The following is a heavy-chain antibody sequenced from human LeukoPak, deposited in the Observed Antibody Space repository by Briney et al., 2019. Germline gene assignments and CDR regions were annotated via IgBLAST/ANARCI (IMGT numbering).Heavy chain of an antibody. D-gene: IGHD3-10*01. CDR3: ARDLRGSDFFQYNWFDP. CDR1: GDRVSSNSAA. J-gene: IGHJ5*02. Sequence: SQTLSLTCAISGDRVSSNSAAWNWIRQSPSRGLEWLGRTYYRSKWYNDYAVSVKSRITINPDTSKNQFSLQLNSVTPEDTAVYYCARDLRGSDFFQYNWFDPWGQGTLVTVSS. V-gene: IGHV6-1*01. CDR2: TYYRSKWYN.